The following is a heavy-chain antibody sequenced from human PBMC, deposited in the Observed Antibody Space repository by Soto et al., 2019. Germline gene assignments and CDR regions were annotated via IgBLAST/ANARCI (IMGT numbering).Heavy chain of an antibody. D-gene: IGHD2-15*01. Sequence: GGSLRLSCAASGFTFSSYWMSWVRQAPGKGLEWVANIKQDGSEKYYVDSVKGRFTISRDNAKNSLYLQMNSLRAEDTAVYYCARVGGRYCSGGSCYYFGYWGQGTLVTVSS. CDR1: GFTFSSYW. V-gene: IGHV3-7*01. CDR3: ARVGGRYCSGGSCYYFGY. CDR2: IKQDGSEK. J-gene: IGHJ4*02.